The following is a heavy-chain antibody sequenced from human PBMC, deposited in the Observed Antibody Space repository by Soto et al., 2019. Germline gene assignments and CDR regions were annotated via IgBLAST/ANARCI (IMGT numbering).Heavy chain of an antibody. Sequence: ASVKVSCKASGYTFTGYYMHWVRQAPGQGLEWMGWINPNSGGTNYAQKFQGWVTMTRDTSISTAYMELSRLRSDDTAVYYCARAHCGGDCYSGVDYWGQGTLVSVTS. CDR2: INPNSGGT. D-gene: IGHD2-21*02. CDR3: ARAHCGGDCYSGVDY. CDR1: GYTFTGYY. J-gene: IGHJ4*02. V-gene: IGHV1-2*04.